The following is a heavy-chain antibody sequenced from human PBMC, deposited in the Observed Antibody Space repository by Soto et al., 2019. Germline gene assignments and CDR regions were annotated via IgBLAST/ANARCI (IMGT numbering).Heavy chain of an antibody. CDR2: ISYDGSNK. Sequence: GGSLRLSCAASGFTFSSYGMHWVRQAPGKGLEWVAVISYDGSNKYYADSVKGRFTISRDNSKNTLYLQMNSLRAEDTAVYYCAKDGVGMAAYFDYWGQGTLVTVSS. D-gene: IGHD6-19*01. J-gene: IGHJ4*02. CDR3: AKDGVGMAAYFDY. V-gene: IGHV3-30*18. CDR1: GFTFSSYG.